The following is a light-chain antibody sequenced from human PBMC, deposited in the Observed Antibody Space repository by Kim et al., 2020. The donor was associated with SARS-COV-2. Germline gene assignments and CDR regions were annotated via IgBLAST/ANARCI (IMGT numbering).Light chain of an antibody. V-gene: IGKV3-15*01. Sequence: CPRESATRFCRASRSGSTNIAWYHQKPSQSSRLLIYDAFTRATGIPARISGSGSGTDFTLTITSLQCEDFGIYYCQQYNNGFPFTFGQGTKLEI. CDR1: RSGSTN. J-gene: IGKJ2*01. CDR2: DAF. CDR3: QQYNNGFPFT.